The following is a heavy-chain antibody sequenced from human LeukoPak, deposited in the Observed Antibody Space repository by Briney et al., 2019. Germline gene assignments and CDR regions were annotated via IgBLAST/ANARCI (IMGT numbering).Heavy chain of an antibody. J-gene: IGHJ5*02. CDR2: IYYSGST. CDR3: ARTTTYYYDSRVENWFDP. D-gene: IGHD3-22*01. V-gene: IGHV4-59*01. CDR1: GGSISSYY. Sequence: SETLSLTCTVSGGSISSYYWSWIRQPPGKGLEWIGYIYYSGSTNYNPSLKSRVTISVDTSKNQFSLKLSSVTAADTAVYYCARTTTYYYDSRVENWFDPWGQGTLVNVSS.